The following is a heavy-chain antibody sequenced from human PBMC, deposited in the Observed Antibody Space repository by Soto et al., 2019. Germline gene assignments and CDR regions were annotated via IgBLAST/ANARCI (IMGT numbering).Heavy chain of an antibody. CDR3: ASLNYDILTGYKDYYYGMDV. J-gene: IGHJ6*02. CDR1: GGTFSSYA. D-gene: IGHD3-9*01. CDR2: IIPIFGTA. Sequence: ASVKVSCKASGGTFSSYAISWVRQAPGQGLEWMGGIIPIFGTANYAQKFQGRVTITADKSTSTAYMELSSLRSEDTAVYYCASLNYDILTGYKDYYYGMDVWGQGTTVTVS. V-gene: IGHV1-69*06.